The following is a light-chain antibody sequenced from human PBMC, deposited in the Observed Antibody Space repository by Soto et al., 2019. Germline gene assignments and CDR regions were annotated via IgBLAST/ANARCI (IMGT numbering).Light chain of an antibody. J-gene: IGKJ1*01. CDR3: QQYNSWPRT. CDR1: QSVGST. V-gene: IGKV3-15*01. CDR2: TTS. Sequence: EVFMTQSPSTVSVSPVEIATFSCRASQSVGSTLAWYQQKPGQAPSLLIYTTSTRASGVPARFSGSGSGTEFTLTINSLQTEDFGLYYCQQYNSWPRTFGQGTKV.